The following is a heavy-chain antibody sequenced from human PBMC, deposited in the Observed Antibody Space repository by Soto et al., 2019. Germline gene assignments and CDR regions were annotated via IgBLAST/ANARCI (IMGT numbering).Heavy chain of an antibody. CDR3: AKDRTTMIVRGTFDY. CDR2: ISYDGSNK. Sequence: LRLSCAASGFTFSSYGMHWVRQAPGKGLEWVAVISYDGSNKYYADSVKGRFTISRDNSKNTLYLQMNSLRAEDTAVYYCAKDRTTMIVRGTFDYRGQATLVTVS. J-gene: IGHJ4*02. D-gene: IGHD3-22*01. CDR1: GFTFSSYG. V-gene: IGHV3-30*18.